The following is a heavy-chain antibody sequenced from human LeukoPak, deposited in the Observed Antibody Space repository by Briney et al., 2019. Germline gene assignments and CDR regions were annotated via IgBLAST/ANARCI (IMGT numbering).Heavy chain of an antibody. Sequence: GGSLRLSCAASGFTFSSYGMHWVRQAPGKGLEWVAVISYDGSSKYYADSVKGRFTISRDNSKNTLYLQMNSLRAEDTAVYYCAKDGRYCSSTSCYWDYYYYYGMDVWGQGTTVTVSS. J-gene: IGHJ6*02. D-gene: IGHD2-2*01. CDR3: AKDGRYCSSTSCYWDYYYYYGMDV. V-gene: IGHV3-30*18. CDR1: GFTFSSYG. CDR2: ISYDGSSK.